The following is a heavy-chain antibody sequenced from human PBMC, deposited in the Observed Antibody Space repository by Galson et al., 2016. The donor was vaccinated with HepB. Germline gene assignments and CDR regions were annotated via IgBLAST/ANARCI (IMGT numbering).Heavy chain of an antibody. Sequence: QSGAEVKKPGESLKISCKGSGHSFVDYWIVWMRQMPGKGLEWMGMVYPGDSETRYSPSFQGQVTFSADKSLYTAYVQWGSLKTSDSAMYYCAGREANGFSLWGQGTLVTVSS. J-gene: IGHJ4*02. D-gene: IGHD2-8*01. CDR2: VYPGDSET. CDR3: AGREANGFSL. V-gene: IGHV5-51*03. CDR1: GHSFVDYW.